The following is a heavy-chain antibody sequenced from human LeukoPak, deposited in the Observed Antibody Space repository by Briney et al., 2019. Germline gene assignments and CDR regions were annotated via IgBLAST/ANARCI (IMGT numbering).Heavy chain of an antibody. CDR2: IYSAGDT. D-gene: IGHD4-23*01. CDR1: GFSVGDKY. V-gene: IGHV3-53*01. Sequence: SGGSLRLSCAASGFSVGDKYMSWVRQAPGKGLEWVSLIYSAGDTFYSDSVRGRFTVSRDNSKNTLYLQMNSLRAEDTAFYYCARDPNSFPNFFDLWGQGTLVTVSS. J-gene: IGHJ4*02. CDR3: ARDPNSFPNFFDL.